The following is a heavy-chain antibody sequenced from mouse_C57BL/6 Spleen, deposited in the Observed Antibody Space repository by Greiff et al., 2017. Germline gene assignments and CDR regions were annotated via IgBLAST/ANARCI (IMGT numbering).Heavy chain of an antibody. V-gene: IGHV1-69*01. CDR2: IDPSDSYT. J-gene: IGHJ4*01. CDR3: ARSDYSNPMDY. CDR1: GYTFTSYW. D-gene: IGHD2-5*01. Sequence: QVQLKQPGAELVMPGASVKLSCKASGYTFTSYWMHWVKQRPGQGLEWIGEIDPSDSYTNYNQKFKGKSTLTVDKAASTAYLQLISLTSEDSAVYYCARSDYSNPMDYWGQGTSVTVSS.